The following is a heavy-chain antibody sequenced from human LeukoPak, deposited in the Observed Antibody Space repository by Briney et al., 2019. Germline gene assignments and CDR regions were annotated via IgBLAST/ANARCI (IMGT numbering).Heavy chain of an antibody. Sequence: ASVKVSCKASGYTFTDYALHWVRQAPGQSLEWMGWITTGRGETRYSQEFQRRITFTRDTSASTVYMDLSDLRSEDTAVYYCAKGGHSGIAAAYYFDYWGQGTLVTVSS. CDR3: AKGGHSGIAAAYYFDY. CDR2: ITTGRGET. V-gene: IGHV1-3*03. J-gene: IGHJ4*02. D-gene: IGHD6-13*01. CDR1: GYTFTDYA.